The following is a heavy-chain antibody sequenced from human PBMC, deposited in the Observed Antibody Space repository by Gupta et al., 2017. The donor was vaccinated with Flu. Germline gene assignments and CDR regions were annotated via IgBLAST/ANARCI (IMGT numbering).Heavy chain of an antibody. Sequence: QVQLVESGGGVVQPGRSLRLSCAASGFTFSSYGMHWVRQAPGKGLEWVAVIWYDGSNKYYADSVKGRFTISRDNSKNTLYLQMNSLRAEDTAVYYCARDRESRWFGELSLIYYYGMDVWGQGTTVTVSS. D-gene: IGHD3-10*01. CDR2: IWYDGSNK. J-gene: IGHJ6*02. CDR3: ARDRESRWFGELSLIYYYGMDV. V-gene: IGHV3-33*01. CDR1: GFTFSSYG.